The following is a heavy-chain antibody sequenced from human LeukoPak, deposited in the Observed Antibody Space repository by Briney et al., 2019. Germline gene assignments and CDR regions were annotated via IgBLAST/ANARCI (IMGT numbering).Heavy chain of an antibody. D-gene: IGHD5/OR15-5a*01. CDR2: IRYSGST. V-gene: IGHV4-39*01. CDR1: GGSISSNTYC. J-gene: IGHJ5*02. CDR3: ATSDTVSTYNWFDP. Sequence: SETLSLTCNVSGGSISSNTYCRGWIRRPPGKGLEWIGSIRYSGSTYYSPSLKSRVTISVDTSKNQFSLNLSSLTAADTAVYYCATSDTVSTYNWFDPWGQGTLVTVS.